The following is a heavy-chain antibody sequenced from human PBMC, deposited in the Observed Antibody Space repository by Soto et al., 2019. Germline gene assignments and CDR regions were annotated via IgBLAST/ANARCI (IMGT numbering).Heavy chain of an antibody. D-gene: IGHD3-16*02. CDR2: ISAYNGNT. CDR1: GYTFTSYG. Sequence: QVQLVQSGAEVKKPGASVKVSCKASGYTFTSYGISWVRQAPGQGLEWMGWISAYNGNTNYAQKLQGRVTMTTDTSTSTAYMERRSLRSDDTAVYYCAREFMITFGGVIVPYGMDVWGQGTTVTVSS. CDR3: AREFMITFGGVIVPYGMDV. V-gene: IGHV1-18*01. J-gene: IGHJ6*02.